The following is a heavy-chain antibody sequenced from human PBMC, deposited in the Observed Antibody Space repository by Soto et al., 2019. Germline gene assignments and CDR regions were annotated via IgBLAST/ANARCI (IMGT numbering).Heavy chain of an antibody. V-gene: IGHV3-30*18. J-gene: IGHJ3*02. CDR3: AKDKCSSGWYCAFDI. D-gene: IGHD6-19*01. Sequence: SRRLSCAASVFTFSSYGMHWVGQAPGKGLEWVAVISYDGSNKYYADSVKGRFTISRDNSKNTLYLQMNSLRAEDTAVYYCAKDKCSSGWYCAFDIWGQGTMVTVSS. CDR2: ISYDGSNK. CDR1: VFTFSSYG.